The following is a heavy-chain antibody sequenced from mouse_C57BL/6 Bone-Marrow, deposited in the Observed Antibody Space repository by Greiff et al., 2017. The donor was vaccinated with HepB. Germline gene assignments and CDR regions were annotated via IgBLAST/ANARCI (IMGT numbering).Heavy chain of an antibody. CDR2: IDPSDSET. CDR1: GYTFTSYW. Sequence: VQLQQPGAELVRPGSSVKLSCKASGYTFTSYWMHWVTQRPIQGLEWIGKIDPSDSETHYNQKFKDKATFTLDKSSSTAYMTLSSLTSEDSAVYYCARYYYGSRGAMDYWGQGTSGTVSS. J-gene: IGHJ4*01. D-gene: IGHD1-1*01. V-gene: IGHV1-52*01. CDR3: ARYYYGSRGAMDY.